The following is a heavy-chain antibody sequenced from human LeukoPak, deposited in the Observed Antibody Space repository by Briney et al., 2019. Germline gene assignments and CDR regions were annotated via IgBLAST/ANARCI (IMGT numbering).Heavy chain of an antibody. V-gene: IGHV1-2*02. Sequence: ASVKVSCKASGYTFTSYAMNWVRQAPGQGLEWMGWINPNSGGTNYAQKFQGRVTMTRDTSISTAYMELSRLRSDDTAVYYCARDYDSSGYLSYWGQGTLVTVSS. CDR1: GYTFTSYA. J-gene: IGHJ4*02. CDR3: ARDYDSSGYLSY. CDR2: INPNSGGT. D-gene: IGHD3-22*01.